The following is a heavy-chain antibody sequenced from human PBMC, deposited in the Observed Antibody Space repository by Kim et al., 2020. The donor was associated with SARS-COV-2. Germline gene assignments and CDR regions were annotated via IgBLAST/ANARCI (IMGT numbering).Heavy chain of an antibody. CDR3: ARGKSEYFGSGRARSFDL. V-gene: IGHV4-34*01. CDR1: FSGYY. Sequence: FSGYYWTWIRQAPGTGLQWIGEITPTGTTNYDPSLRSRVTISVAASEKQFSLTLTSATAADTAVYYCARGKSEYFGSGRARSFDLWGRGSLAT. D-gene: IGHD3-10*01. CDR2: ITPTGTT. J-gene: IGHJ2*01.